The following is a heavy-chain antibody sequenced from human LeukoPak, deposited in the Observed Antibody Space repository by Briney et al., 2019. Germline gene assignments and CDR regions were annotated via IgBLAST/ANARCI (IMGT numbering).Heavy chain of an antibody. D-gene: IGHD2/OR15-2a*01. CDR3: ASLGAFSSENILRWFDP. Sequence: GGSLRLSCAASGFTFSTYGMHWVRQASGKGLEWVASIWYDRSNANYADSVKGRFTISRDNSKNTLYLQMNSLRGEDSAVYYCASLGAFSSENILRWFDPWGQGTLVTVSS. CDR1: GFTFSTYG. J-gene: IGHJ5*02. V-gene: IGHV3-33*03. CDR2: IWYDRSNA.